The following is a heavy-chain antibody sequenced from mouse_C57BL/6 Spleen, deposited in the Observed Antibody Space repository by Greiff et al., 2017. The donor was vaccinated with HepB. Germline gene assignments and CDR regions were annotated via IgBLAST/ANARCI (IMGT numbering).Heavy chain of an antibody. J-gene: IGHJ4*01. V-gene: IGHV1-50*01. Sequence: QVQLQQPGAELVKPGASVKLSCKASGYTFTSYWMQWVKQRPGQGLEWIGEIDPSDSYTNYNQKFKGQATLTVDTSSSTAYMQLSSLTSEDSAVYYCARSGNYAMDYWGQGTSVTVSS. CDR1: GYTFTSYW. D-gene: IGHD3-1*01. CDR2: IDPSDSYT. CDR3: ARSGNYAMDY.